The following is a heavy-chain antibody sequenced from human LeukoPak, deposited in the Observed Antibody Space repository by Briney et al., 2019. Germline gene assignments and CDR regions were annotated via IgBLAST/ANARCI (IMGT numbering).Heavy chain of an antibody. Sequence: PGGSLRLSCAASGFTFTDYWVTWVRQVPGKGLEWVANINRAGIESYYVDSVKGRFTISRGNAENSLYLQMDSLRVDDTAVYYCARVGTWELQRVFDNWGQGTLVTVSS. V-gene: IGHV3-7*01. CDR3: ARVGTWELQRVFDN. D-gene: IGHD1-7*01. CDR2: INRAGIES. J-gene: IGHJ4*02. CDR1: GFTFTDYW.